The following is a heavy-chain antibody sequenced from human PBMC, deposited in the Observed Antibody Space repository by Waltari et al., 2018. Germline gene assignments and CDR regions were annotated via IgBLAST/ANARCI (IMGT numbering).Heavy chain of an antibody. CDR3: AREITYLCELDY. V-gene: IGHV3-30-3*01. J-gene: IGHJ4*02. CDR1: GLTFSNYA. Sequence: QVQLVEAGGGVVQPGKSLTLSCKASGLTFSNYALQWVRQAPGKGLEWVAVVSSGGGTTYYADSVKGRFTISRDNSKNTMYLEMNSVRPEDTAVYYCAREITYLCELDYWGQGT. CDR2: VSSGGGTT.